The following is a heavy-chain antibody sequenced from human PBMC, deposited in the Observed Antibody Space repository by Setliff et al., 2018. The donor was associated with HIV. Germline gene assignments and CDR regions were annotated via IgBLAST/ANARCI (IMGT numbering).Heavy chain of an antibody. J-gene: IGHJ4*02. V-gene: IGHV1-2*02. Sequence: ASVKVSCKASGYTFTYLFIHWVRLAPGRGLEWVGLINPKTGDTSYAQKFQGRVTMTRDTSISTAYTDLDRLGSDDTAVYYCARDPRFSGYAQAFDYWGQGSPVTVSS. CDR1: GYTFTYLF. CDR2: INPKTGDT. CDR3: ARDPRFSGYAQAFDY. D-gene: IGHD5-12*01.